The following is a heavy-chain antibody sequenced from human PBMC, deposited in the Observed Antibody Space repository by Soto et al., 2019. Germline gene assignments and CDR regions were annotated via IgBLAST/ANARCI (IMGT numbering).Heavy chain of an antibody. V-gene: IGHV4-59*08. CDR2: ISYSGHT. CDR3: ATQGFGTLHGLVDV. D-gene: IGHD1-7*01. CDR1: GGSITSITNHY. Sequence: SETLSLTCTASGGSITSITNHYCSWIRQPPGKGLEWIGYISYSGHTSYNPSLKSRVILSVDTPKNQVSLNLASVTAADTAVYYCATQGFGTLHGLVDVWGQGTTVTVSS. J-gene: IGHJ6*02.